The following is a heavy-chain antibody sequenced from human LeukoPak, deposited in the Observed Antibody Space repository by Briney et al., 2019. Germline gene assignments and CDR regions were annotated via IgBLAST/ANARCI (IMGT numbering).Heavy chain of an antibody. CDR2: ISGSGGST. J-gene: IGHJ6*02. Sequence: GGSLRLSCAASGFTFSSYAMSWVRQAPGKGLEWVSAISGSGGSTYYADSVKGRFTISKDNAKNTLYLQMNSLRAEDTAVYYCARDYFYGLDVWGQGTTVTVSS. CDR3: ARDYFYGLDV. V-gene: IGHV3-23*01. CDR1: GFTFSSYA.